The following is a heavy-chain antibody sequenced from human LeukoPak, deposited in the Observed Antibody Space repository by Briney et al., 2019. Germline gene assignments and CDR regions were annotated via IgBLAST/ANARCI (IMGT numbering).Heavy chain of an antibody. Sequence: PSETLSLTCTVSGGSISSYYWSWLRQPPGKGLEWIGYIYYSGSTNYNPSLKSRVTISVDTSKNQFSLKLSSVTAADTAVYYCARDGGHYDSSGYYYVFDAFDIWGQGTMVTVSS. CDR1: GGSISSYY. D-gene: IGHD3-22*01. CDR2: IYYSGST. CDR3: ARDGGHYDSSGYYYVFDAFDI. V-gene: IGHV4-59*01. J-gene: IGHJ3*02.